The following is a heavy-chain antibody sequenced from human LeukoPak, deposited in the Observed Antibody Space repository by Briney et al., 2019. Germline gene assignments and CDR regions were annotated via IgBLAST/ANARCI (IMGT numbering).Heavy chain of an antibody. D-gene: IGHD2-2*01. CDR1: GYSFTRYD. CDR3: LRCPTESTHSDY. V-gene: IGHV1-8*01. Sequence: ASVKVSCKASGYSFTRYDVNWVRQAAGQGLAWIGWMRQNNGNSGFAQKFQGRVTMTMSTSRNKATMELSDLTSEGTAVYQFLRCPTESTHSDYWGQGTLVTVSS. CDR2: MRQNNGNS. J-gene: IGHJ4*02.